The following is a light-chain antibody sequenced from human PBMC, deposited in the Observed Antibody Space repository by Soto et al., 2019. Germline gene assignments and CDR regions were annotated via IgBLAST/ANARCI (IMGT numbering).Light chain of an antibody. V-gene: IGLV2-14*03. CDR1: SSDVSGYNF. J-gene: IGLJ1*01. CDR3: SSYSSSSTPYV. CDR2: DVT. Sequence: QSALTQPASVSGYLGQSITISCTGTSSDVSGYNFVSWYQQHPGRAPKLMIYDVTDRPSGVSNRFSGSKSGNTASLTISGLQAEDEADYYCSSYSSSSTPYVLGTGTKLTVL.